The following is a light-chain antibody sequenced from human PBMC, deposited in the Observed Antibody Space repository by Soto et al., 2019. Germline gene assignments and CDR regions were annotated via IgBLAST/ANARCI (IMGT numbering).Light chain of an antibody. Sequence: EIVLTQSPGILSLSPGERATLSCRASQNVSSSYLAWYQQKPGQAPWLLIYDASSRATGIPDRFSGSGSGTDFTLTISRLEPEDFAVYYCQQYGSSPRTFGQGTKVEIK. CDR1: QNVSSSY. CDR3: QQYGSSPRT. CDR2: DAS. J-gene: IGKJ1*01. V-gene: IGKV3-20*01.